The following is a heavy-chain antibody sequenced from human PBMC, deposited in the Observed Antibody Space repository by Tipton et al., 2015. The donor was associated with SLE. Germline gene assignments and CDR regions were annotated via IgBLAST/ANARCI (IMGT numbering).Heavy chain of an antibody. Sequence: TLSLTCTVSGGSISSSSYYWGWIRQPPGKGLEWIGSIYYSGSTYYNPSLKSRVTISVDTSKNQFSLKLSSVTAADTAVYFCARERFWSGYYYYGMDVWGQGTTVTASS. V-gene: IGHV4-39*07. CDR1: GGSISSSSYY. J-gene: IGHJ6*02. CDR2: IYYSGST. CDR3: ARERFWSGYYYYGMDV. D-gene: IGHD3-3*01.